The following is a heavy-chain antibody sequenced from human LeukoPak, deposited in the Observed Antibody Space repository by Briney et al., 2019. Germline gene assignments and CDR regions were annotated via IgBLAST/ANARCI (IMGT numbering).Heavy chain of an antibody. CDR3: ARSRITIFGVVTPRGNFDY. Sequence: SVTVSFKASGGTFTSYAISWVRQAPEQGLEWMGGIIPIFGTANYAQKFQGRVTITTDESTSTAYMELSSLRSEDTAVYYCARSRITIFGVVTPRGNFDYWGQGTLVTVSS. CDR2: IIPIFGTA. V-gene: IGHV1-69*05. J-gene: IGHJ4*02. CDR1: GGTFTSYA. D-gene: IGHD3-3*01.